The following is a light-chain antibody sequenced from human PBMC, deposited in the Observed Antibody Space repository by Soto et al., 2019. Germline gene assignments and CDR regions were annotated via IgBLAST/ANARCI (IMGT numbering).Light chain of an antibody. V-gene: IGLV1-47*01. CDR3: ATWDDSLSGWV. J-gene: IGLJ3*02. CDR1: SSNIERNY. CDR2: RDN. Sequence: QSVLTQPPSASGTPGQRVTISCSGSSSNIERNYVYWYQQLPGTAPKLLIFRDNQRPSGVPDRFSGSKSGTSASPATSGLRSEDEADYFCATWDDSLSGWVFGGGTKLTVL.